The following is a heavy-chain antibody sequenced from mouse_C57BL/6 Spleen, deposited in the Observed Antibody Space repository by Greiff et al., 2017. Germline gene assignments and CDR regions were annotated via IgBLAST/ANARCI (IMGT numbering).Heavy chain of an antibody. J-gene: IGHJ1*03. CDR2: INPSNGGT. CDR1: GYTFTSYW. V-gene: IGHV1-53*01. CDR3: ARVLLRYWYFDV. Sequence: VQLQQPGTELVKPGASVKLSCKASGYTFTSYWMHWVKQRPGQGLEWIGNINPSNGGTNYNEKFKGKATLTVDNSSSTAYMQLSSLTSEYSAVYYCARVLLRYWYFDVWGTGTTVTVSS. D-gene: IGHD1-1*01.